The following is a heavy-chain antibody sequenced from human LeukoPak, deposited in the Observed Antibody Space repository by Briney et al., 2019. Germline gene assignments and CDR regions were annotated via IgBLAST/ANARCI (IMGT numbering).Heavy chain of an antibody. CDR3: ARDLRSPDSSGSFDY. Sequence: PSETLSLTCTVSGGSISSYYWSWIRQPAGKGLEWIGRIYTSGSTNYNPSLKSRVTMSVDTSKNQFSLKLSSVTAADTAVYYCARDLRSPDSSGSFDYWGQGTLITVSS. D-gene: IGHD3-22*01. CDR2: IYTSGST. V-gene: IGHV4-4*07. J-gene: IGHJ4*02. CDR1: GGSISSYY.